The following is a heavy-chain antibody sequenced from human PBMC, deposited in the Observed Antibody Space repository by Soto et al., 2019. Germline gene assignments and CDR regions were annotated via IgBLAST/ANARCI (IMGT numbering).Heavy chain of an antibody. J-gene: IGHJ3*02. D-gene: IGHD5-18*01. V-gene: IGHV3-23*01. CDR3: AKVVDTAMFGAFDS. Sequence: EVQLLESGGGLVQPGGSLRLSCAASGFTFSSYAMSWVRQAPGKGLEWVSAISGSGGSTYYADSVKGRFTISRDNSKNTRYLQMNCLSAEDTAVYYCAKVVDTAMFGAFDSWGQGTMVTVSS. CDR1: GFTFSSYA. CDR2: ISGSGGST.